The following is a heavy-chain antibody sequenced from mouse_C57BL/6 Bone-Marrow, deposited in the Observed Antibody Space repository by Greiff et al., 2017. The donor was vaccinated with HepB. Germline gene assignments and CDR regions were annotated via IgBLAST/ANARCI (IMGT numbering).Heavy chain of an antibody. J-gene: IGHJ4*01. CDR1: GFNIKDDY. D-gene: IGHD1-1*01. CDR2: IDPDSGDT. CDR3: ATDGNSGGDY. V-gene: IGHV14-4*01. Sequence: EVKLMESGAELVRPGASVKLSCTASGFNIKDDYMHWVKQRPEQGLEWIGMIDPDSGDTVYASKFQGKATITADTSSNTAYLPLSSLTSEDAAVYYCATDGNSGGDYWGQGTSVTVSA.